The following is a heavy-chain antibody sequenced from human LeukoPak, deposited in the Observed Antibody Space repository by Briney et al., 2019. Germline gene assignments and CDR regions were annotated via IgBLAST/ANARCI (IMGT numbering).Heavy chain of an antibody. V-gene: IGHV1-46*01. Sequence: ASVKVSCKASGYTFTSYYMHWVRQAPGQGLEWMGLINPTGGSTVYAQKFQGRVTMTKDTSTDTAYMELSSLRSEDTAVYYCATXRDGGRWGFDYWGQGTLVTVSS. J-gene: IGHJ4*02. D-gene: IGHD3-16*01. CDR3: ATXRDGGRWGFDY. CDR2: INPTGGST. CDR1: GYTFTSYY.